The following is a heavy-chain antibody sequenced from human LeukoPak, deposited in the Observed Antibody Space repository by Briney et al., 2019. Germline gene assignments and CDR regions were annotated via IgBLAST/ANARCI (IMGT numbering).Heavy chain of an antibody. Sequence: PGGSLRLSCAASGFTFSSYSMNWVRQAPGKGLEWASSISSSSSYIYYADSVKGRFTISRDNAKNSLYLQMNSLRAEDTAVYYCARVEEAVAGTRATYYFDYWGQGTLVTVSS. V-gene: IGHV3-21*01. CDR1: GFTFSSYS. D-gene: IGHD6-19*01. CDR3: ARVEEAVAGTRATYYFDY. CDR2: ISSSSSYI. J-gene: IGHJ4*02.